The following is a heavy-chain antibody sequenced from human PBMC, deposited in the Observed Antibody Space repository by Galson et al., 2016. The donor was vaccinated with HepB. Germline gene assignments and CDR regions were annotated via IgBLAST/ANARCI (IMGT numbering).Heavy chain of an antibody. V-gene: IGHV3-48*02. CDR3: ARDINWGLDY. Sequence: SLRLSCAASGFTFSSYGMNWVRQAPGKGLEWVSHINHDSSAMNYALSMKDRFTISRDNAKNSLFLQMDSLSDEDTAVYYCARDINWGLDYWGQGILVTVSS. CDR2: INHDSSAM. J-gene: IGHJ4*02. D-gene: IGHD7-27*01. CDR1: GFTFSSYG.